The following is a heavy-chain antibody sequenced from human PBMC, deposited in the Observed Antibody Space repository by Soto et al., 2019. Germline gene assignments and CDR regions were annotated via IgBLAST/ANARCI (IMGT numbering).Heavy chain of an antibody. D-gene: IGHD2-15*01. V-gene: IGHV3-30*18. CDR1: GFTFSSSG. CDR3: AKTYSIVHNCFDNWFDP. CDR2: ISYDGANK. J-gene: IGHJ5*02. Sequence: QVQLVEYGGGVVQPGRTLRLSCADSGFTFSSSGIHWVRQAPGKGLEWVALISYDGANKYYADSVKGRFTISRDNSKNSLYQHKNRLRHADTAVYYCAKTYSIVHNCFDNWFDPWRQGTLVTVSS.